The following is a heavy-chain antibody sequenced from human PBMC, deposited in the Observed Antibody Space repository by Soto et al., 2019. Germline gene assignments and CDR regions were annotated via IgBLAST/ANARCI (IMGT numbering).Heavy chain of an antibody. CDR3: ARVLYGSGFGPGDV. D-gene: IGHD3-3*01. J-gene: IGHJ6*02. Sequence: SGTLSLTYPVSGGSMSRYCGSLIRQPPGKGLEWIGYIYYSGSTDYRPSLKSRVTISVDTSKNQFSLKLRSVTAADTAVYYCARVLYGSGFGPGDVWGQGTTVTVSS. CDR2: IYYSGST. V-gene: IGHV4-59*01. CDR1: GGSMSRYC.